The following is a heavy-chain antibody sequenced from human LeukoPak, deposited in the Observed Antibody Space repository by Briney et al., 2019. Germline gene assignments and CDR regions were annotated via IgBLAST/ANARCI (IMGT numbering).Heavy chain of an antibody. D-gene: IGHD1/OR15-1a*01. Sequence: PAGTLSLTCTVSGGSIRSSSYYWGWIRQPPGKGLEWIGSIYYSGSTYYNPSLKSRVTISVDTSKNQFSLKLSSVTAADTAVYYCARGWKNVDGVFDYWGQGTLVTVSS. CDR2: IYYSGST. V-gene: IGHV4-39*01. J-gene: IGHJ4*02. CDR3: ARGWKNVDGVFDY. CDR1: GGSIRSSSYY.